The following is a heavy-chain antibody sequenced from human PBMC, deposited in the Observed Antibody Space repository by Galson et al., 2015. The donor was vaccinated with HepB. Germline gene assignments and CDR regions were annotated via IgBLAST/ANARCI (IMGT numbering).Heavy chain of an antibody. J-gene: IGHJ4*02. Sequence: CKASGYTFTSYGISWVRQAPGQGLEWMGWISAYNGNTNYAQKLQGRVTMTTDTSTSTAYMELRSLGSDDTAVYYCARGGDSCGWYRVGEYFDYWGQGTLVTVSS. V-gene: IGHV1-18*01. CDR2: ISAYNGNT. CDR3: ARGGDSCGWYRVGEYFDY. D-gene: IGHD6-19*01. CDR1: GYTFTSYG.